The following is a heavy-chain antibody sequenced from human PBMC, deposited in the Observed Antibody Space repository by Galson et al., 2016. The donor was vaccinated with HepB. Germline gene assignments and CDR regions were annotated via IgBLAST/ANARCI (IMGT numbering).Heavy chain of an antibody. Sequence: CAISGDSVSTNSAAWNWIRQSPSRGLEWLGRTYYRSKWYYDYAVSVKSRMTINPDTSKNQLSLHLKSVTPEDTAVYYCARDRASWDAQNTGNYDYWGQGTLVTVSS. J-gene: IGHJ4*02. CDR2: TYYRSKWYY. CDR3: ARDRASWDAQNTGNYDY. V-gene: IGHV6-1*01. D-gene: IGHD2/OR15-2a*01. CDR1: GDSVSTNSAA.